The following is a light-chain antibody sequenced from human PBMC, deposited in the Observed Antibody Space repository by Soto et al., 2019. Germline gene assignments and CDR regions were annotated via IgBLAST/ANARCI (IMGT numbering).Light chain of an antibody. Sequence: QSALTQPASVSGSPGQSITISCSGTSSDVGAYTSVSWYQQHPGKAPKLMIYEVSNRPSGVSNRFSGSKSANTASLTISGLQADDEAHYYCTSYTSSSWVFGGGTKLTVL. CDR3: TSYTSSSWV. J-gene: IGLJ3*02. CDR1: SSDVGAYTS. V-gene: IGLV2-14*01. CDR2: EVS.